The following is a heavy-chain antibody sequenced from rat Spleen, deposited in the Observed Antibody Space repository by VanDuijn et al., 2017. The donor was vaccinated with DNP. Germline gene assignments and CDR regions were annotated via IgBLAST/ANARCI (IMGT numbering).Heavy chain of an antibody. V-gene: IGHV2-1*01. CDR3: TRDRGHGWSLYFDF. D-gene: IGHD4-3*01. CDR2: IWGDGST. CDR1: GFSLTSYG. J-gene: IGHJ2*01. Sequence: QVQLKESGPGLVQPSQTLSLTCTVSGFSLTSYGVHWVRQAPGKGLEWMGMIWGDGSTNYNSALKSRLSISRDTSKSQVFLEMNSLQTEDTAIYFCTRDRGHGWSLYFDFWGQGVMVTVSP.